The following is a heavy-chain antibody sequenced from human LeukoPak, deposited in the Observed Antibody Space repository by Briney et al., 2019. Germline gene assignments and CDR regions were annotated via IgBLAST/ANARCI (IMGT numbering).Heavy chain of an antibody. Sequence: ASVKVSCKASGYTFTGYYMHWVRQAPGQGLEWMGWINPNSGGTNYAQKFQGRVTMTRDTSISTAYMELRSLRSDDTAVYYCARDNEQQLVLGWYFDLWGRGTLVTVSS. J-gene: IGHJ2*01. D-gene: IGHD6-13*01. CDR1: GYTFTGYY. CDR2: INPNSGGT. CDR3: ARDNEQQLVLGWYFDL. V-gene: IGHV1-2*02.